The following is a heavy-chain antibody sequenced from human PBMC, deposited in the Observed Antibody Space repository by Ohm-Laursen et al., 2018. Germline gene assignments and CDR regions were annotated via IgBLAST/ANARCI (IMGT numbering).Heavy chain of an antibody. Sequence: GTLSLTCTVSGGSISSYYWSWIRQPPGKGLEWIGFVYYNGDASYSPSLTGRVSFSVDLAKNQISLELRSVTAADTAVYYCAKGGTTVWLDPWGQGTPVIVSP. J-gene: IGHJ5*02. CDR1: GGSISSYY. CDR2: VYYNGDA. CDR3: AKGGTTVWLDP. V-gene: IGHV4-59*01. D-gene: IGHD1-7*01.